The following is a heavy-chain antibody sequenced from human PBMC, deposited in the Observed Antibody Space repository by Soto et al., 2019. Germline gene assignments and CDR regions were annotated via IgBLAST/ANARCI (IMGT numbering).Heavy chain of an antibody. CDR2: IYYSGST. Sequence: PSETLSLTCAVSGGSISSGGYSWNWIRQPPGKGLEWIGYIYYSGSTYYNPSLKSRVTISVDTSKNQFSLKLSSVTAADTAVYYCARWWSGSRQGFDPWGQGTLVTVSS. CDR1: GGSISSGGYS. J-gene: IGHJ5*02. CDR3: ARWWSGSRQGFDP. D-gene: IGHD3-3*01. V-gene: IGHV4-30-4*07.